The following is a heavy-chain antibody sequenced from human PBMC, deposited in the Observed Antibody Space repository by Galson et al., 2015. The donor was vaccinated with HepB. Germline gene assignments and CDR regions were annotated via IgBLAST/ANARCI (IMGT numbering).Heavy chain of an antibody. CDR2: ISAYNGNT. D-gene: IGHD1-26*01. V-gene: IGHV1-18*01. CDR3: AREGWELSYFDY. J-gene: IGHJ4*02. CDR1: GYTFTTYA. Sequence: SVKVSCKASGYTFTTYAISWVRRAPGQGLEWMGWISAYNGNTNYAQKFQGRVTMTTDTSTSTAYMELRSLRSDDTAVYYCAREGWELSYFDYWGRGTLVPVSS.